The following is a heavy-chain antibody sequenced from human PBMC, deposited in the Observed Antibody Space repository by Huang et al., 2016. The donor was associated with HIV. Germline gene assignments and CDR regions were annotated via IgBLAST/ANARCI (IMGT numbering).Heavy chain of an antibody. Sequence: QVQLVQSGAEVKKPGASVKVSCKASGFNFNNYDFNWVRQASGQGLEWMGCMNPKSGNTGYAQKFQGIVTITRNTSITTAYMELRSLRSEDTAVYYCARARGFLYDSTGYYSRYYFDSWGQGTLVTISS. J-gene: IGHJ4*02. CDR3: ARARGFLYDSTGYYSRYYFDS. D-gene: IGHD3-22*01. V-gene: IGHV1-8*03. CDR2: MNPKSGNT. CDR1: GFNFNNYD.